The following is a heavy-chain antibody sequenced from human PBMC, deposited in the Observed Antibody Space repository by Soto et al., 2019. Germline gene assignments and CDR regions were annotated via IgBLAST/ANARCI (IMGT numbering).Heavy chain of an antibody. D-gene: IGHD2-15*01. CDR2: ISGSGGST. CDR1: EFTFSNYA. Sequence: GGSLRLSCAASEFTFSNYAMSWVRQAPGKGLEWVSSISGSGGSTYYADSVKGRFTISRDNSKNTLYLQMNSLRAEDTAVYYCAKVGGGMDVWGKGTTVTVSS. V-gene: IGHV3-23*01. CDR3: AKVGGGMDV. J-gene: IGHJ6*03.